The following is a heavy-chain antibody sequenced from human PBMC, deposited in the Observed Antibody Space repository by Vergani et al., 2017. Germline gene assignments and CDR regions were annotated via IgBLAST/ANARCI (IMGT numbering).Heavy chain of an antibody. J-gene: IGHJ6*03. Sequence: EVQLLESGGGLVQPGGSLRLSCAASGFTFSSYAMSWVRQAPGKGLEWVSAISGSGGSTYYADSVKGRFTISRDNSKNTLYLQMNSLRSEDTAVYYCARDPHYGDYADFYYMDVWGKGTTVTVSS. CDR2: ISGSGGST. CDR1: GFTFSSYA. D-gene: IGHD4-17*01. V-gene: IGHV3-23*01. CDR3: ARDPHYGDYADFYYMDV.